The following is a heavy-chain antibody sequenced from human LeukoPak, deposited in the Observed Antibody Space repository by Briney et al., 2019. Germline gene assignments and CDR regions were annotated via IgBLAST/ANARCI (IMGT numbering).Heavy chain of an antibody. Sequence: PSETLSLTCTVSGGSISSYYWSWIRQPPGKGLEWIGEINHSGSTNYNPSLKSRVTISVDTSKNQFSLKLSSVTAADTAVYYCARHYYDSSGYSSLDYWGQGTLVTVSS. CDR3: ARHYYDSSGYSSLDY. J-gene: IGHJ4*02. V-gene: IGHV4-34*01. D-gene: IGHD3-22*01. CDR1: GGSISSYY. CDR2: INHSGST.